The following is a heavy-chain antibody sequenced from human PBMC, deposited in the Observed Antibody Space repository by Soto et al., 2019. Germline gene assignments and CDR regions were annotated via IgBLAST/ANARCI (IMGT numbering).Heavy chain of an antibody. Sequence: LQLKESGSGLVKPSQTLSLTCAVSGGSISSGGYSWGWIRQPPGKGLEWIGYIYHSGSTYYNPSLKSRVTISVDRSKNQFSLKLSSVTAADTAVYYCARVPDYWGQGTLVTVSS. J-gene: IGHJ4*02. CDR3: ARVPDY. CDR1: GGSISSGGYS. CDR2: IYHSGST. V-gene: IGHV4-30-2*01.